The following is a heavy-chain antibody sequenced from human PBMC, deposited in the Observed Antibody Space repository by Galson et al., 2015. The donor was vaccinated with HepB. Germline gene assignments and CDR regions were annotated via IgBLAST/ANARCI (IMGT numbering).Heavy chain of an antibody. Sequence: SLRLSCAASGFTFDDYAMHWVRQAPGKGLEWVSGISWNSGSIGYADSVKGRFTISRDNAKNSLYLQMNSLRAEDTAVYYCAIELTVTTDYWGQGTLVTVSS. CDR1: GFTFDDYA. J-gene: IGHJ4*02. V-gene: IGHV3-9*01. CDR2: ISWNSGSI. CDR3: AIELTVTTDY. D-gene: IGHD4-17*01.